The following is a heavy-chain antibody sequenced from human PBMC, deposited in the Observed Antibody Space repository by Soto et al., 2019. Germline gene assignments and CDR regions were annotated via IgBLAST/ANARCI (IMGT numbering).Heavy chain of an antibody. D-gene: IGHD1-26*01. Sequence: ASVKVSCKASGYTFTSYYMHWARQAPGQGLEWMGIINPSGGSTSYAQKFQGRVTMTRDTSTSTVYMELRSLRSEDTAVYYCASSSGSYYADAFEIWGQGTMVTVSS. CDR2: INPSGGST. J-gene: IGHJ3*02. CDR3: ASSSGSYYADAFEI. V-gene: IGHV1-46*01. CDR1: GYTFTSYY.